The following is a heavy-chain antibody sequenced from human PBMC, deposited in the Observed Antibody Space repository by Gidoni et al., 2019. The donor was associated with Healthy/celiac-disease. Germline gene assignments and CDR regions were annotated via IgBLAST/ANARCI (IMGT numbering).Heavy chain of an antibody. D-gene: IGHD3-22*01. CDR2: ISYDGSNK. Sequence: QVQLVESGGGVVQPGRSLRLSCAAAGFTFSSYAMHWVRQAPGKGLEWLAVISYDGSNKYYAASVKGRFTISRDNSKNTLYLQMNSLRAEDTAVYYCARDPGHYVYDSSGYYRYFDYWGQGTLVTVSS. V-gene: IGHV3-30*01. J-gene: IGHJ4*02. CDR3: ARDPGHYVYDSSGYYRYFDY. CDR1: GFTFSSYA.